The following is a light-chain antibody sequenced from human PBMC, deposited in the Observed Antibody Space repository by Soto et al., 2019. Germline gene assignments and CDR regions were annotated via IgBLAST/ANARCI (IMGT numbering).Light chain of an antibody. J-gene: IGKJ5*01. Sequence: DIVLPQSPATLSLSPGDGATLSGMASQSVGSYLVWYQQKPGQAPRFLIYDASNRATGIPARFSGSGSGTDFTLTISCLEPEDFAVYYCSQRSTWPQITFGQGTRLEIK. CDR3: SQRSTWPQIT. V-gene: IGKV3-11*01. CDR1: QSVGSY. CDR2: DAS.